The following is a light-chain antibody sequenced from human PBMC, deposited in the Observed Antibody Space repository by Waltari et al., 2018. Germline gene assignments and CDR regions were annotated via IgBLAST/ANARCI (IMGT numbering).Light chain of an antibody. CDR1: QGVTNL. CDR2: AAS. J-gene: IGKJ4*01. CDR3: QQYSSFPLT. V-gene: IGKV1-16*01. Sequence: DIQMTQSPSSVSASVGDTITITCRVSQGVTNLLVWFQQQPGKAPKSLIYAASNLHSGVPSRFSASGSGTYFTLTISSLQPEDFATYYCQQYSSFPLTFGGGTKVEIK.